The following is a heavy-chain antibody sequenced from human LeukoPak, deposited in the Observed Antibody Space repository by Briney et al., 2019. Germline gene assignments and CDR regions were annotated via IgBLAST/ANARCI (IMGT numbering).Heavy chain of an antibody. CDR1: GFTFSDYY. J-gene: IGHJ4*02. CDR2: ISSSGSTI. V-gene: IGHV3-11*01. D-gene: IGHD3-22*01. Sequence: GGSLRLSCAASGFTFSDYYMSWIRQAPGKGLEWVSYISSSGSTIYYADSVKGRFTISRDNAKNSLYLQMNGLRAEDTAVYYCARDPVPYYYDSSGYYYEFDYWGQGTLFTVSS. CDR3: ARDPVPYYYDSSGYYYEFDY.